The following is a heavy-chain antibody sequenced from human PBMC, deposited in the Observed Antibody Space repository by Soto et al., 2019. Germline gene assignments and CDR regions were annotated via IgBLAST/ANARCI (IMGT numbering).Heavy chain of an antibody. J-gene: IGHJ6*03. Sequence: ASVKVSCKASGYTFTSYGISWVRQAPGQGLEWMGWISAYNGNTNYAQKLQGRVTMTTDTSTSTAYMELRSLRSDDTAVYYCAREMDYSNYAPYYYYYYMDVWGKGTTVTVSS. D-gene: IGHD4-4*01. CDR1: GYTFTSYG. CDR2: ISAYNGNT. V-gene: IGHV1-18*01. CDR3: AREMDYSNYAPYYYYYYMDV.